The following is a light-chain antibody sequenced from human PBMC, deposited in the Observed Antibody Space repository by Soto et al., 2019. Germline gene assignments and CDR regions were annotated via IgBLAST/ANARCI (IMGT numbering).Light chain of an antibody. CDR1: QSVAISY. V-gene: IGKV3-20*01. CDR2: GAS. Sequence: ETVWTQSPGTLSLAPGERATRSGTASQSVAISYLAWYQQKPGQAPRLLMYGASDRATGTPGRFSGSGSGTDFTLTIRGLEPEDFAVYYCQQYNNWPPITFGQGTQLEIK. CDR3: QQYNNWPPIT. J-gene: IGKJ5*01.